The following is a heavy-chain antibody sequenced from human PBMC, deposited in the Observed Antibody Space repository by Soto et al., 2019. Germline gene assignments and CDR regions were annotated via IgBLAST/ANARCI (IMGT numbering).Heavy chain of an antibody. CDR2: IFSNGDT. CDR3: ARDGTYNWV. CDR1: GSTVVNNN. V-gene: IGHV3-66*01. J-gene: IGHJ4*02. D-gene: IGHD1-1*01. Sequence: ELQLVASGGGLVQPGGSLGLSGAASGSTVVNNNWRWVRQAPGKGLEWVSLIFSNGDTRYADSVKGRFTISRDSSSNTLYLQMNSLRVEDTAVYYCARDGTYNWVGGQGIHVTVSS.